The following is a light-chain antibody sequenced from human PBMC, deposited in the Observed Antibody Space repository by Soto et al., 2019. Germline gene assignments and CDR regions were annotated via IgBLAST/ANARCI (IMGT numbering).Light chain of an antibody. J-gene: IGKJ4*01. Sequence: DIQMTQSPSTLSASVGERVTITCRASQSISSWLAWYQQKPGKAPKVLIYDASSLESGVPSRFSGRGSGTEFTLTISSLQPEDFATYYCQQYDNLQTFGGGTKVEIK. CDR2: DAS. CDR1: QSISSW. CDR3: QQYDNLQT. V-gene: IGKV1-5*01.